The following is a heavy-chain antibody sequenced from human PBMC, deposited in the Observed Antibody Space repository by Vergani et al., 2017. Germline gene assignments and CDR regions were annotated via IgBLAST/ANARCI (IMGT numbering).Heavy chain of an antibody. Sequence: QVQLVQSGAEVKKPGSSVKVSCKASGGTFSRYTIRWVRPAPGQGLEWMGRIIPILGIANYAQKFQGRVTITADKSTSTAYMELSSLRSEDTAVYYCARDRYSSSLGRGYYFDYWGQGTLVTVSS. J-gene: IGHJ4*02. CDR3: ARDRYSSSLGRGYYFDY. D-gene: IGHD6-13*01. V-gene: IGHV1-69*09. CDR2: IIPILGIA. CDR1: GGTFSRYT.